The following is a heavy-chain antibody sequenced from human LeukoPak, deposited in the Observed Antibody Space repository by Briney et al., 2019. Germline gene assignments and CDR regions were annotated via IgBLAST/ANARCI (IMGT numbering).Heavy chain of an antibody. CDR1: GGTFSSYA. V-gene: IGHV1-2*04. CDR2: INPNSGGT. J-gene: IGHJ6*02. CDR3: ARGRVVTMVRGDYYYYYYGMDV. Sequence: ASVKVSCKASGGTFSSYAISWVRQAPGQGLEWMGWINPNSGGTNYAQKFQGWVTMTRDTSISTAYMELSRLRSDDTAVYYCARGRVVTMVRGDYYYYYYGMDVWGQGTTVTVSS. D-gene: IGHD3-10*01.